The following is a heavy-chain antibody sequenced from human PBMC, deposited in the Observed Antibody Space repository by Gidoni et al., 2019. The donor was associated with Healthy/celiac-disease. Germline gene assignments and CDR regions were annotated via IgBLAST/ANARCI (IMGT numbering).Heavy chain of an antibody. CDR3: ARDSRPLDY. Sequence: QVQLQQWGAGLLKPSETLSLTCAVYGGSFSGYYWSWIRQPPGKGLEWIGEINHSGSTNYNPSLKSRVTISVYTSKHQFSLKLSSVTAADTAVYYCARDSRPLDYWGQGTLVTVSS. CDR2: INHSGST. V-gene: IGHV4-34*01. CDR1: GGSFSGYY. D-gene: IGHD2-21*01. J-gene: IGHJ4*02.